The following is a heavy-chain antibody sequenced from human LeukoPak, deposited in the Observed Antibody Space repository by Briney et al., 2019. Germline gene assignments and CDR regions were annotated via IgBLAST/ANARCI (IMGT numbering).Heavy chain of an antibody. CDR3: ARVDPDSSSTLEVFDY. Sequence: SETLSLTCTVSGGSVSSGTYYWSWIRQPPGKGLEWIGYIYYSGSTNYNPSLKSRVTISVDTSKNQFSLKLSSVTAADTAVYYCARVDPDSSSTLEVFDYWGQGTLVTVSS. V-gene: IGHV4-61*01. J-gene: IGHJ4*02. D-gene: IGHD6-6*01. CDR1: GGSVSSGTYY. CDR2: IYYSGST.